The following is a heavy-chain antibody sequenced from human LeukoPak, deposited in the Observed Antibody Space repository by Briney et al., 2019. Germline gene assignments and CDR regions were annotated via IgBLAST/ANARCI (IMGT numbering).Heavy chain of an antibody. CDR2: ILYCVDT. V-gene: IGHV4-59*01. CDR1: GDSIIGSY. Sequence: SETLSLTCTVSGDSIIGSYWSWLRQAPGKGLEWIGYILYCVDTDYNPSLKSRVTISVDMSKKQFSLRLTSVTAAGTAVYYCAKRRYYDSSGYNPTYNFDYWGQGILVTVSS. J-gene: IGHJ4*02. CDR3: AKRRYYDSSGYNPTYNFDY. D-gene: IGHD3-22*01.